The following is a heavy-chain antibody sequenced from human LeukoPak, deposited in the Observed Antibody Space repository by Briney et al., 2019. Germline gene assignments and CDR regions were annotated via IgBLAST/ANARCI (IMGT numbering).Heavy chain of an antibody. D-gene: IGHD3-22*01. CDR1: GGSISSYY. V-gene: IGHV4-59*01. CDR2: IYYSGST. J-gene: IGHJ4*02. CDR3: ARGSWYYYDSSGYYSFDY. Sequence: SETLSLTCTVSGGSISSYYWSWIRQPPGKGLEWIGYIYYSGSTNYNPSLKSRVTISVDTSKNQFSLKLSSVTAADTAVYYCARGSWYYYDSSGYYSFDYWGRGTLVTVSS.